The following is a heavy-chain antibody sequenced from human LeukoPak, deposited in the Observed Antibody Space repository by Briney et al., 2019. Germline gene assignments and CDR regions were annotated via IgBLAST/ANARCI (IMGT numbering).Heavy chain of an antibody. CDR2: IYHGGTT. CDR3: ARDWGIPTATHTPAHDAFDI. CDR1: GGSISSFNW. D-gene: IGHD6-13*01. J-gene: IGHJ3*02. Sequence: SETLSLTCAVSGGSISSFNWWSWVRPPPGEGLEWVGDIYHGGTTNYNPSLKSRVTISVDKSMNQFSLRLNSVTAADTAVYYCARDWGIPTATHTPAHDAFDIWGQGTMVTVS. V-gene: IGHV4-4*02.